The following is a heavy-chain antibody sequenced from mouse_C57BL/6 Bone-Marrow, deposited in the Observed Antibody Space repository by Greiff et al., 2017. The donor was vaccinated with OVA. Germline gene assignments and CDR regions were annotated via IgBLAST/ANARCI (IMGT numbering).Heavy chain of an antibody. CDR3: ARDGNYGFAY. J-gene: IGHJ3*01. V-gene: IGHV5-4*01. D-gene: IGHD2-1*01. CDR2: ISDGGSYT. Sequence: EVQVVESGGGLVKPGGSLKLSCAASGFTFSSYAMSWVRQTPEKRLEWVATISDGGSYTYYPDNVKGRFTISRDNAKNNLYLQMSQLKSEDTAMYYCARDGNYGFAYWGQGTLVTVSA. CDR1: GFTFSSYA.